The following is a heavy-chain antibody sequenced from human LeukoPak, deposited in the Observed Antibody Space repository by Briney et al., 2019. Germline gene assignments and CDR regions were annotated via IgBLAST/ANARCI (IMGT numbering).Heavy chain of an antibody. D-gene: IGHD5-24*01. V-gene: IGHV3-30-3*01. J-gene: IGHJ4*02. CDR1: GFTFSSYA. Sequence: PGRSLRLSCAASGFTFSSYAMHWVRQAPGKGLEWVAVISYDGSNKYYADSVKGRFTISRDNSKNTLYLQMNSLRAEDTAVYYCANQENWGQGTLVTVSS. CDR2: ISYDGSNK. CDR3: ANQEN.